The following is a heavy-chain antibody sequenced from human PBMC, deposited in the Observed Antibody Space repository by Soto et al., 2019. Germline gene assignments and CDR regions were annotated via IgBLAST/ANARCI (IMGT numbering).Heavy chain of an antibody. CDR3: ARGGVGSTSGWFDP. V-gene: IGHV1-18*01. D-gene: IGHD1-26*01. J-gene: IGHJ5*02. CDR1: GYIFTSYG. Sequence: QVQLVQSGAEVKKPGASVKVSCKASGYIFTSYGISWVRQAPGQGLEWMGWITAYNGNTNYAQSLQGRVTMTADTSTTTAYMERRSLRSDDTAVYYCARGGVGSTSGWFDPWGQGTLVTVSS. CDR2: ITAYNGNT.